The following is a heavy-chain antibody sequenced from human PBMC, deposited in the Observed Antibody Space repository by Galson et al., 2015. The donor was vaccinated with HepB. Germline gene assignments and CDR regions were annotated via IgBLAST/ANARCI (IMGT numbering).Heavy chain of an antibody. V-gene: IGHV3-23*01. CDR2: ISGSGGST. CDR3: ANARGYSYGKGFFDY. CDR1: GFTFSSYA. D-gene: IGHD5-18*01. Sequence: SLRLSCAASGFTFSSYAMSWVRQAPGKGLEWVSAISGSGGSTYYADSVKGRFTISRDNSKSTLYLQMNSLRAEDTAVYYCANARGYSYGKGFFDYWGQGTLVTVSS. J-gene: IGHJ4*02.